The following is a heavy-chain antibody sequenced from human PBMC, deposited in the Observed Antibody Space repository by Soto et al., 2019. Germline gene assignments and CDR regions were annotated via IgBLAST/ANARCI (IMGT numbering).Heavy chain of an antibody. CDR3: ARGTGEMNNWFDP. CDR1: GGSFSGYY. V-gene: IGHV4-34*01. CDR2: INHSGST. Sequence: QVQLQQWGAGLLKPSETLSLTCAVYGGSFSGYYWSWIRQPPGKGLEWIGEINHSGSTNYNPSLKSRVTISVDTSKNQFSLKLSSVTAADTAVYYCARGTGEMNNWFDPGAREPWSPSPQ. J-gene: IGHJ5*02.